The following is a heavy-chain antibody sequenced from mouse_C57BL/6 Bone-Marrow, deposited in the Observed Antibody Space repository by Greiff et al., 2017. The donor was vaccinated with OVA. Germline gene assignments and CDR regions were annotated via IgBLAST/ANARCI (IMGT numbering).Heavy chain of an antibody. CDR2: IWSGGST. V-gene: IGHV2-2*01. J-gene: IGHJ4*01. Sequence: VKLMESGPGLVQPSQSLSITCTVSGFSLTSYGVHWVRQSPGKGLEWLGVIWSGGSTDYNAAFISRLSISKDNSKSQVFFKMNSLQADDTAIYYCARNWVPYGNYGAMDYWGQGTSVTVSS. CDR3: ARNWVPYGNYGAMDY. D-gene: IGHD2-1*01. CDR1: GFSLTSYG.